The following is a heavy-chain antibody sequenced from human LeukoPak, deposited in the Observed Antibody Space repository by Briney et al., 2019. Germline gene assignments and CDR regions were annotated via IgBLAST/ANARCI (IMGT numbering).Heavy chain of an antibody. CDR2: ISAYNGNT. J-gene: IGHJ5*02. CDR3: ARIRRYSSSWYNWFDP. D-gene: IGHD6-13*01. Sequence: ASVKVSCKASGYTFTSYGISWVRQAPGQGLEWMGWISAYNGNTNYAQKLQGGVTMTTDTSTSTAYMELRSLRSDDTAVYYCARIRRYSSSWYNWFDPWGQGTLVTVSS. CDR1: GYTFTSYG. V-gene: IGHV1-18*01.